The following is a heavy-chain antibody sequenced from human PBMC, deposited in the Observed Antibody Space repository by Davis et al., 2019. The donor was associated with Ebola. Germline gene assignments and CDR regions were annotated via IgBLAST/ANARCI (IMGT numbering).Heavy chain of an antibody. CDR3: VKVQYGDRTVYFDY. CDR1: GFTFSSFA. D-gene: IGHD4-17*01. V-gene: IGHV3-64D*08. J-gene: IGHJ4*02. Sequence: PGGFLRPSCSAPGFTFSSFAMHWVRQAPGKGLEYVSAISSNGGSTYYADSVKGRFTISRDNSKNTLYLQMSSLRAEDTAVYYCVKVQYGDRTVYFDYWGQGTLVTVSS. CDR2: ISSNGGST.